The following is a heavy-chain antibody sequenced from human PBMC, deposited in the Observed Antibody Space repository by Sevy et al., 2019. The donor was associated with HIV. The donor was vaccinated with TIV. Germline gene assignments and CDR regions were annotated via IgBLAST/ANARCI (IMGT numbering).Heavy chain of an antibody. CDR2: VSFDGGSK. CDR3: ARDGVESTGATNGMDV. J-gene: IGHJ6*02. V-gene: IGHV3-30-3*01. D-gene: IGHD1-26*01. CDR1: GFTFNNFP. Sequence: GGSLRLSCEASGFTFNNFPIHWVRQAPGKGLEWVAVVSFDGGSKYYADSVRGRFTVSRDNSKNTVYLQLNSLRAEDTAVYYCARDGVESTGATNGMDVWGQGTTVTVSS.